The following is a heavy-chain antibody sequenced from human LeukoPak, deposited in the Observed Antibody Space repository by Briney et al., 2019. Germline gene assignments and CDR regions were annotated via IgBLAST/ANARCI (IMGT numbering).Heavy chain of an antibody. Sequence: SETLSLTCAVSGGSISSYYGTWIRQPPGKGLEWVGYIQNSAIYRAKIKSSPSLQSRVSLSIDTSKNQVSLTVNSVTAADTAVYYCARLSSTLYYSMDVWGPGTAVTASS. CDR2: IQNSAIYRAKI. CDR3: ARLSSTLYYSMDV. CDR1: GGSISSYY. J-gene: IGHJ6*02. D-gene: IGHD6-6*01. V-gene: IGHV4-59*08.